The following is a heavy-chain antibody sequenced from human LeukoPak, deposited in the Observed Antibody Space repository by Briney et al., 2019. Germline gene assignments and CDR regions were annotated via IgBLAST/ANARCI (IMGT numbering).Heavy chain of an antibody. D-gene: IGHD3-22*01. CDR1: GYTFTNYA. V-gene: IGHV1-3*01. J-gene: IGHJ4*02. CDR3: ARDSGSGYYDY. Sequence: ASVKVSCKASGYTFTNYAIHWVRQAPGQRLEWMGWIKVGNGDTKYSQNFQGRITIITDTSASTADMDLSSLKSEDTAMYYCARDSGSGYYDYWGQGALVTVSS. CDR2: IKVGNGDT.